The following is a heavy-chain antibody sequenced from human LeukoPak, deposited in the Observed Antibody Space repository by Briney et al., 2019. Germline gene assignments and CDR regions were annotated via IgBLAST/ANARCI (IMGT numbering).Heavy chain of an antibody. CDR1: GYTFTSYY. Sequence: ASVKVSCKASGYTFTSYYMHWVRQAPGQGLEWMGIVNPSGGSTSYTQKFQGRVTMTRDTSTSTVYMELSSLRSEDTAVYYCAREGFPPKISDFWSGLGPYYYYGMDVWGQGTTVTVSS. V-gene: IGHV1-46*01. CDR3: AREGFPPKISDFWSGLGPYYYYGMDV. J-gene: IGHJ6*02. D-gene: IGHD3-3*01. CDR2: VNPSGGST.